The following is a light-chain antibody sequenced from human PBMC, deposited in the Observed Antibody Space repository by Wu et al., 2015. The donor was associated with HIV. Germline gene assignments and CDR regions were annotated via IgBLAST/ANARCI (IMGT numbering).Light chain of an antibody. J-gene: IGKJ1*01. CDR3: QQYHDWPWT. Sequence: EIVLTQSPGTLSLSPGIRATLSCRASQSVNNKYLAWYQQKPGQAPRLLIYGASSRATGIPDRFSGSGSGTELTLTIRSMQSEDFAVYYCQQYHDWPWTFGQGTKVEIK. CDR1: QSVNNKY. CDR2: GAS. V-gene: IGKV3-20*01.